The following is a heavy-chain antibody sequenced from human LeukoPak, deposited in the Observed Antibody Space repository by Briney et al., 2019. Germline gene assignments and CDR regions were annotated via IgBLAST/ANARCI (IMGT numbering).Heavy chain of an antibody. J-gene: IGHJ5*02. CDR2: IYYSGST. D-gene: IGHD3-3*01. V-gene: IGHV4-59*01. CDR1: GGSISSYY. CDR3: ARAYISTILGVANNGFDP. Sequence: SETLSLTCTVSGGSISSYYWSWIRQPPGKGLEWIGYIYYSGSTNYNPSLNSRVTISGSASKNQFSLKRSSVTAADTAVYYCARAYISTILGVANNGFDPGVRGTLITVSA.